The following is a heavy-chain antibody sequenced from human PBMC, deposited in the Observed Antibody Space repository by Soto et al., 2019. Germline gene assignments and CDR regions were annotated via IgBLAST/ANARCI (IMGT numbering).Heavy chain of an antibody. D-gene: IGHD6-6*01. V-gene: IGHV1-69*01. CDR2: IIPLLNTP. CDR3: ARESSSPNYYYYGMDV. Sequence: QVQLVQSGAEVKKPGSSVKVSCRASGGTFSSYAVSWVRQAPGQGLEWMGVIIPLLNTPKYVEKFQGRVTITADASATTAYLELSSLSSEETAVYYCARESSSPNYYYYGMDVWGQGTTVTVSS. J-gene: IGHJ6*02. CDR1: GGTFSSYA.